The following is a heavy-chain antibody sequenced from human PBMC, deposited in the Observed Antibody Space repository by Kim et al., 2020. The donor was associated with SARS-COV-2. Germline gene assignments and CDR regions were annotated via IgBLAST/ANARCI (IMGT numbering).Heavy chain of an antibody. J-gene: IGHJ4*02. CDR2: INNDGTTT. V-gene: IGHV3-74*01. CDR1: GFTFNRNW. D-gene: IGHD3-22*01. CDR3: ARRYYDSSGVYFFDY. Sequence: GGSLRLSCAASGFTFNRNWMHWVRQGPGKGLVWVSRINNDGTTTNYADSVKGRFTISRDNAKNTLHLQMNSLRVEDTAVYYCARRYYDSSGVYFFDYWGQGTLVTVSS.